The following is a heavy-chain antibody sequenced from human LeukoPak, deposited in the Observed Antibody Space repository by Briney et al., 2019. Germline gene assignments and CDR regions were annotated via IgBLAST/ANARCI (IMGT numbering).Heavy chain of an antibody. CDR2: IYYSGST. Sequence: SETLSLTCTVSGGSISSYYWSWIRQPPGKGLEWIGYIYYSGSTNYNPSLKSRVTISVDSSKDQFSLNLSSVTAADTAVYYCARGLYYYDSSGYLYYFDYWGQGTLVTVSS. V-gene: IGHV4-59*01. J-gene: IGHJ4*02. D-gene: IGHD3-22*01. CDR3: ARGLYYYDSSGYLYYFDY. CDR1: GGSISSYY.